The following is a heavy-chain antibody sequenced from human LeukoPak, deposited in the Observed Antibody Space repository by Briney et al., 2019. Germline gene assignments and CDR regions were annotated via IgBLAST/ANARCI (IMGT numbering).Heavy chain of an antibody. V-gene: IGHV3-30*18. J-gene: IGHJ4*02. Sequence: GGSLRLSCAASGFTFSSYGMRWVRQAPGKGLEWVAVISYDGSNKYYADSVKGRFTISRDNSKNTLYLQMNSLRAEDTAVYYCAKGSIAAAGTFDYWGQGTLVTVSS. CDR1: GFTFSSYG. CDR3: AKGSIAAAGTFDY. CDR2: ISYDGSNK. D-gene: IGHD6-13*01.